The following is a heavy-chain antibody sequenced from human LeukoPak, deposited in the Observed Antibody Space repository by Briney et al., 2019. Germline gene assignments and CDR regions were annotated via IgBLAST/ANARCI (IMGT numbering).Heavy chain of an antibody. CDR1: GFTFSSYE. D-gene: IGHD2-15*01. CDR2: ISSSGSTI. V-gene: IGHV3-48*03. Sequence: PGGSLRLSCAASGFTFSSYEMNWVRQAPGKGLEWVSYISSSGSTIYYADSVKGRFTISRDNAKNSLYLQMNSLRAEDTAVYYCARGLGYCSGGSCYSRFWEGNWFDYWGQGTLVTVSS. CDR3: ARGLGYCSGGSCYSRFWEGNWFDY. J-gene: IGHJ4*02.